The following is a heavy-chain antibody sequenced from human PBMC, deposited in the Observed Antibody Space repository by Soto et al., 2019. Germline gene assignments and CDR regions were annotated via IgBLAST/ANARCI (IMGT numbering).Heavy chain of an antibody. D-gene: IGHD5-18*01. CDR3: ARDRIQLWFRNWFDP. V-gene: IGHV1-18*01. J-gene: IGHJ5*02. Sequence: GXSGEVSFRGSCYTFTSYGISWVREAPGQGLEWMGWISAYNGNTNYAQKLQGRVTMTTDTSTSTAYMELRSLRSDDTAVYYCARDRIQLWFRNWFDPWGQATLVTVSS. CDR1: CYTFTSYG. CDR2: ISAYNGNT.